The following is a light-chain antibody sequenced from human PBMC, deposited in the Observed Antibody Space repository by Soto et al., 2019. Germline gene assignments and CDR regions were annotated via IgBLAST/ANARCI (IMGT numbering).Light chain of an antibody. Sequence: QSVLTQPASMSGSPGQSITISCTGTSSDVGSYYPVSWFQQHPGKAPKLIIYEVNKRPSGVSDRFSGSKSGNTASLTISGLQAADEAEYYCCSYAGDTTFFVFVTGTKVTVL. V-gene: IGLV2-23*02. CDR3: CSYAGDTTFFV. J-gene: IGLJ1*01. CDR2: EVN. CDR1: SSDVGSYYP.